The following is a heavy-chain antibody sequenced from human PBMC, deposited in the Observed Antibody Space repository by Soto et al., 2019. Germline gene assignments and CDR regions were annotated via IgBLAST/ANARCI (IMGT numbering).Heavy chain of an antibody. J-gene: IGHJ3*02. CDR3: ATSRNSSPLLDSDAFDI. CDR2: FDPEDGET. D-gene: IGHD6-6*01. CDR1: GYTLTELS. Sequence: ASVKVSCKVSGYTLTELSMHWVRQAPGKGLEWMGGFDPEDGETIYAQKFQGRVTMTEDTSTDTAYMELSSLRSEDTAVYYCATSRNSSPLLDSDAFDIWGQGTMVTVSS. V-gene: IGHV1-24*01.